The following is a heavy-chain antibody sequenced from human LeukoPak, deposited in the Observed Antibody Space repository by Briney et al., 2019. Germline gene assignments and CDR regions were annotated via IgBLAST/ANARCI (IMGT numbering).Heavy chain of an antibody. V-gene: IGHV1-2*02. CDR3: ARDYTRAVAGTFYYYYYMDV. D-gene: IGHD6-19*01. J-gene: IGHJ6*03. CDR1: GYTFTGYY. CDR2: INPNSGGT. Sequence: ASVKVSCKASGYTFTGYYMHWVRQAPGQGLEWMGWINPNSGGTNYAQKFQGRVTMTRGTSISTAYMELSRLRSDDTAVYYCARDYTRAVAGTFYYYYYMDVWGKGTTVTVSS.